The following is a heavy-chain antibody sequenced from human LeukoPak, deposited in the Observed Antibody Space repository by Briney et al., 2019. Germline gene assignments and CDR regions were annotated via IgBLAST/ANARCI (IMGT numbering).Heavy chain of an antibody. CDR1: EITYSRYV. CDR3: ATLYGDYNWYFDL. J-gene: IGHJ2*01. Sequence: GGSLRLSCTSSEITYSRYVMGWLRQAPGKGPEWVSTISASGGTTYYADSVQGRFTISRDNSKNTLYLQMNSLRAEDTAVYYCATLYGDYNWYFDLRGRGTLVTVSS. CDR2: ISASGGTT. D-gene: IGHD4-17*01. V-gene: IGHV3-23*01.